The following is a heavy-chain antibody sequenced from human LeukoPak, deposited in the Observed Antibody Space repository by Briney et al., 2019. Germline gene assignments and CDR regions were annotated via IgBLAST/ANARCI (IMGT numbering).Heavy chain of an antibody. CDR2: IIPILGIA. CDR1: GGTFSSYA. V-gene: IGHV1-69*04. D-gene: IGHD3-9*01. J-gene: IGHJ6*02. Sequence: SVKVSCKASGGTFSSYAISWVRQAPGQGLEWMGRIIPILGIANYAQKFQGRVTITADKSTSTAYMELSSLRSEDTAVYYCARPETSAGYYKGYYYYYGMDVWGQGTTVTVSS. CDR3: ARPETSAGYYKGYYYYYGMDV.